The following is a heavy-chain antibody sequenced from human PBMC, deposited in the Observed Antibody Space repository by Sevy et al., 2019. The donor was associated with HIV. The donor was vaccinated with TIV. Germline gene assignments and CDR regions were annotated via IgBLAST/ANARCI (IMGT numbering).Heavy chain of an antibody. CDR2: TYYSGST. J-gene: IGHJ4*02. Sequence: SETLSRTCSVSGGSVRSSPYYWGWIRQSPGKGLEWIGSTYYSGSTYYNPSLKSRVMISVDTSRGQFSLKLNSVTAAETTVYYCAASLPLNVVCSSTSCYVAFDYWGQGTAVTVSS. CDR1: GGSVRSSPYY. D-gene: IGHD2-2*01. V-gene: IGHV4-39*01. CDR3: AASLPLNVVCSSTSCYVAFDY.